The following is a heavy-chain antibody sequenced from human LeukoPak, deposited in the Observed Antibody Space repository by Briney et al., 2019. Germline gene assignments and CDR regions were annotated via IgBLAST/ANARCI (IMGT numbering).Heavy chain of an antibody. D-gene: IGHD2-2*01. CDR1: GFTFSSYV. J-gene: IGHJ3*02. CDR3: ARADCSSTSCYQPDAFDI. Sequence: GSLRLSCAASGFTFSSYVMSWVRQPPGKGLEWIGEINHSGSTNYNPSLKSRVTIAVDTSKNQFSLKLSSVTAADTAVYYRARADCSSTSCYQPDAFDIWGQGTMVTVSS. CDR2: INHSGST. V-gene: IGHV4-34*01.